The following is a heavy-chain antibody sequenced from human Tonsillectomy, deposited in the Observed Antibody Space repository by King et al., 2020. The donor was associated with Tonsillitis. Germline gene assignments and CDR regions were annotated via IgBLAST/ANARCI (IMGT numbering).Heavy chain of an antibody. CDR2: IRSTTYNYAT. Sequence: VQLVESGGDLVQPGGSLRVSCAASGFTFSGSTIHWVRQASGKRLEWVGRIRSTTYNYATTYAASVKGRFTISRDDSKNTAYLQMNSVKTEDTAVYYCTRPGTNIVVEDAFDIWGQGTMVTVSS. V-gene: IGHV3-73*02. D-gene: IGHD3-22*01. J-gene: IGHJ3*02. CDR1: GFTFSGST. CDR3: TRPGTNIVVEDAFDI.